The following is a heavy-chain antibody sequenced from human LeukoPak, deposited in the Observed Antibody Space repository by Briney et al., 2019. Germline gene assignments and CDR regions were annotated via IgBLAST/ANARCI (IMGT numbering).Heavy chain of an antibody. Sequence: WETLSLTCTVSGGSISSSYYYWGWIRQPPGKGLEWIGSILYSGSTYYNPSLKSRVTISLDTSKNQFSLRLSSVTAADTAVYYCARHSAVTTSIFDYWGQGTLVTVSA. D-gene: IGHD4-17*01. V-gene: IGHV4-39*01. CDR2: ILYSGST. J-gene: IGHJ4*02. CDR3: ARHSAVTTSIFDY. CDR1: GGSISSSYYY.